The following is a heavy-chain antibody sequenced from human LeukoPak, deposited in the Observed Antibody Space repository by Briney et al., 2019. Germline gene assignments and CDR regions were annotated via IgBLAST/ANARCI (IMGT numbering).Heavy chain of an antibody. CDR1: GFTLSSFG. D-gene: IGHD6-13*01. CDR3: VRGVGVSRFNYLDS. Sequence: GRSLTLSCAASGFTLSSFGMHWVRQAPGKGLEWVAVKGRFTISRDNSKNTLYLQMNSLRDDDTAVYYCVRGVGVSRFNYLDSWGQGTLVIVSS. J-gene: IGHJ4*02. V-gene: IGHV3-33*01.